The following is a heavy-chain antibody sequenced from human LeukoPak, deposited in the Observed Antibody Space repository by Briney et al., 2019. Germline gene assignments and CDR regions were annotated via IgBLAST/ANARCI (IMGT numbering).Heavy chain of an antibody. D-gene: IGHD3-22*01. J-gene: IGHJ4*02. CDR2: INSNSGGT. Sequence: ASVKVSCKASGYTFTGYTTHWVRQAPGQGLEWMGWINSNSGGTKYAQKFQGRVTMTRDTSISTAYMELSRLRSDDTAVYYCANWVRDSSGYRDYWGQGTLVTVSS. V-gene: IGHV1-2*02. CDR3: ANWVRDSSGYRDY. CDR1: GYTFTGYT.